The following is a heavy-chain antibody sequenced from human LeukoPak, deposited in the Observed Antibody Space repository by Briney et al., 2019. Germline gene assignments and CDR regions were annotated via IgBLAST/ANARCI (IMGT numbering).Heavy chain of an antibody. CDR1: GFTFSSYA. Sequence: GGSLRLSCAASGFTFSSYAMSWVRQAPGKGLEWVSAISGSGGSTYYADSVKGRFTISRDNSKNTLYLQMNSLRAEDTAVYYCATLGSYSSGWYAPFDYWGQGTLVTVSS. J-gene: IGHJ4*02. V-gene: IGHV3-23*01. CDR3: ATLGSYSSGWYAPFDY. D-gene: IGHD6-13*01. CDR2: ISGSGGST.